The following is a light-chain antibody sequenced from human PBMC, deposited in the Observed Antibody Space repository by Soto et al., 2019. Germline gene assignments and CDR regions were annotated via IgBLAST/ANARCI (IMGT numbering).Light chain of an antibody. CDR2: DAS. V-gene: IGKV3-11*01. CDR3: QQRSNWPLT. Sequence: EIQLTQSPATLSLSLGERATITCRASQSVSSYLAWYQQKPGQAPRLLIYDASSWESGVPARFSGSGSGTDFTLPISSLEPADFAAYYCQQRSNWPLTFGGGTKVEIK. CDR1: QSVSSY. J-gene: IGKJ4*01.